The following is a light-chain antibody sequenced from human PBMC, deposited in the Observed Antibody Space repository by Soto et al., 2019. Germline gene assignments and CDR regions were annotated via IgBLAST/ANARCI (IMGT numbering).Light chain of an antibody. CDR2: GAS. CDR1: QSVSSN. Sequence: EIVMTQSPATLSVSPGERATLSCRASQSVSSNLAWYQQKPGQAPRLLIYGASTRATGIPARFSGSGSGTEFTLTIRRLQSEDFAIYYCQEYSNWPPYTFGQGTKLEIK. CDR3: QEYSNWPPYT. J-gene: IGKJ2*01. V-gene: IGKV3-15*01.